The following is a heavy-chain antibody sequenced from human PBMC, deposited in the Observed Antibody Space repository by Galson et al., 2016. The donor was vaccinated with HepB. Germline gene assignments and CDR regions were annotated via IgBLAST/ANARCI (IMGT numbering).Heavy chain of an antibody. CDR2: ISGSGSNT. CDR3: TFESTQSSMAGNY. J-gene: IGHJ4*02. Sequence: SLRLSCAASGFTFSSYGISWVRQAPGKGLEWVSAISGSGSNTYYADSVKGRFAISRDNSKNTLYLQTNSLRAEDAAVYYCTFESTQSSMAGNYWGQGTLVTVSS. V-gene: IGHV3-23*01. CDR1: GFTFSSYG. D-gene: IGHD6-19*01.